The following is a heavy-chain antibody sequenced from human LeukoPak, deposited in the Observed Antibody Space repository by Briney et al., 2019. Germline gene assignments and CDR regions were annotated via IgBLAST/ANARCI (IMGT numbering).Heavy chain of an antibody. V-gene: IGHV1-2*02. CDR1: GYTFTGYY. D-gene: IGHD5-18*01. Sequence: ASVKVSCKASGYTFTGYYRHWVRQAPGQGLEWMGWINPNSGGTNYAQKFHGRVTMTRDTSISTAYMELSRLRYDDTAVYYCARGLRGYSYGLTYDAFDIWGQGTMVTVSS. CDR2: INPNSGGT. J-gene: IGHJ3*02. CDR3: ARGLRGYSYGLTYDAFDI.